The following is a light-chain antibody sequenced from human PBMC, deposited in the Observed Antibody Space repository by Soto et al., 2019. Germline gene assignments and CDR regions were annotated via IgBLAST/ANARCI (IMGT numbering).Light chain of an antibody. CDR1: QSLHSNF. V-gene: IGKV3-20*01. CDR3: QQYGSSPRGT. J-gene: IGKJ1*01. Sequence: EIVLTQFPGTLSLSPGERATLSCRASQSLHSNFLVWYQQKPGQAPRLLISSASSRATGIPDRFSGSGSGTDFTLTISRLEPEDFAVYYCQQYGSSPRGTFGQGTKVEIK. CDR2: SAS.